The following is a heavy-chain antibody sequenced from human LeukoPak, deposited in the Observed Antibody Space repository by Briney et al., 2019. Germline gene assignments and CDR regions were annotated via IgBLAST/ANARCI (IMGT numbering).Heavy chain of an antibody. CDR1: GGSISSYY. CDR3: ASLNDYGGNSGDY. J-gene: IGHJ4*02. V-gene: IGHV4-59*01. Sequence: SETLSLTCTVSGGSISSYYWSWLRQPPGKGLEWIGYIYYSGSTNYNPSLKSRVTISVDTSKNQFSLKLSSVTAADTAVYYCASLNDYGGNSGDYWGQGTLVTVSS. CDR2: IYYSGST. D-gene: IGHD4-23*01.